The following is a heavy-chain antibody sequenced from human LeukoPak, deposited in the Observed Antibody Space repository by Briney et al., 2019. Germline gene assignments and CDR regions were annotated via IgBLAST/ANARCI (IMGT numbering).Heavy chain of an antibody. Sequence: PSETLSLTCTVSGGSISSSSYYWGWIRQPPGKGLEWIGSMFYSGSTYYNPSVKSRITISVDTSRNQFSLKLSSVTAADTAVYYCARRVVATYYFDYWGQGTLVTVSS. CDR2: MFYSGST. CDR3: ARRVVATYYFDY. V-gene: IGHV4-39*01. CDR1: GGSISSSSYY. J-gene: IGHJ4*02. D-gene: IGHD5-12*01.